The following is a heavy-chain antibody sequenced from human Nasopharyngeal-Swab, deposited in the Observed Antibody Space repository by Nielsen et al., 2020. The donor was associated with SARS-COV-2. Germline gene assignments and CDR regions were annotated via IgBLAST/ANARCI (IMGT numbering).Heavy chain of an antibody. V-gene: IGHV3-43*02. CDR3: ARGGSSGWYEGLEYFQH. J-gene: IGHJ1*01. CDR2: ISGDGGST. Sequence: GGSLRLSRAASGFTFDDYAMHWVRQAPGKGLEWVSLISGDGGSTYYADSVKGRFTISRDNSKNSLYLQMNSLRAEDTAVYYCARGGSSGWYEGLEYFQHWGQGTLVTVSS. D-gene: IGHD6-19*01. CDR1: GFTFDDYA.